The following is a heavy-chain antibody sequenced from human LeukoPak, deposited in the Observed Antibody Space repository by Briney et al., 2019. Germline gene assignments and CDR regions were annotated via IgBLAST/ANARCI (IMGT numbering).Heavy chain of an antibody. V-gene: IGHV4-39*02. J-gene: IGHJ4*02. CDR2: IYYSGST. Sequence: SETLSLTCTVSGGSISSSSYYWGWIRQPPGKGLEWIGSIYYSGSTYYNPSLKSRVTISVDTSKNQFSLKLSSVTAADTAVYYCARDPGGHDSAVTDYWGQGTLVTVSS. CDR1: GGSISSSSYY. D-gene: IGHD5-12*01. CDR3: ARDPGGHDSAVTDY.